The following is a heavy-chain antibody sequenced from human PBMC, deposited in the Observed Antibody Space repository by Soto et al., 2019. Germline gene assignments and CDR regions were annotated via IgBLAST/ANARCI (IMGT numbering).Heavy chain of an antibody. CDR2: IHYSGST. Sequence: SETLSLTCSVSGDSISSSSYYWGWIRQPPGKGLEWIGSIHYSGSTYYNPSLKSRVTIAVDTSENQFSLRLNSVTAADTAVYYCGRHVFVILRDCYGRGNFGFCGQGTLVTVSS. D-gene: IGHD2-21*02. J-gene: IGHJ4*02. CDR3: GRHVFVILRDCYGRGNFGF. CDR1: GDSISSSSYY. V-gene: IGHV4-39*01.